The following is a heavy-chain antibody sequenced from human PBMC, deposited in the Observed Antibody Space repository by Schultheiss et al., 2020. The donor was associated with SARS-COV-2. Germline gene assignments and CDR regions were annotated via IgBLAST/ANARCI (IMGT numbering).Heavy chain of an antibody. D-gene: IGHD2-15*01. V-gene: IGHV1-2*02. CDR3: ARGPPCSGGSCYYWFDP. Sequence: ASVKVSCKASGYTFTCYYMHWVRQAPGQGLEWMGWINPNSGGTNYAQKFQGRVTMTRDTSISTAYMELSRLRSDDTAVYYCARGPPCSGGSCYYWFDPWGQGTLVTVSS. J-gene: IGHJ5*02. CDR2: INPNSGGT. CDR1: GYTFTCYY.